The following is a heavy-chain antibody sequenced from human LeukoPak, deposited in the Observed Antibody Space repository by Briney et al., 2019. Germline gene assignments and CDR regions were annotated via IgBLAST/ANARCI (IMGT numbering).Heavy chain of an antibody. CDR2: IYYSGST. CDR3: ARSGADTAMVAGFDY. Sequence: PSETLSLTCTVSGGSISSSSYYWGWIRQPPGKGLEWIGSIYYSGSTYYNPSLKSRVTISVDTSKNQFSLKLSSVTAADTAVYYCARSGADTAMVAGFDYWGQGTLVTVSS. CDR1: GGSISSSSYY. V-gene: IGHV4-39*01. D-gene: IGHD5-18*01. J-gene: IGHJ4*02.